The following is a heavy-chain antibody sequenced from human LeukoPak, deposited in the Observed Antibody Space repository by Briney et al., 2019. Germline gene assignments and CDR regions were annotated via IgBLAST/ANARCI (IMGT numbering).Heavy chain of an antibody. CDR1: GYTFTGYY. J-gene: IGHJ4*02. D-gene: IGHD3-22*01. CDR3: AREDSSGYPLAY. CDR2: INPNSGGT. V-gene: IGHV1-2*04. Sequence: ASVKVSCKASGYTFTGYYMHWVRQAPGQGLGWMGWINPNSGGTNYAQKFQGWVTMTRDTSISTAYMELSRLRSDDTAVYYCAREDSSGYPLAYWGQGTLVTVSS.